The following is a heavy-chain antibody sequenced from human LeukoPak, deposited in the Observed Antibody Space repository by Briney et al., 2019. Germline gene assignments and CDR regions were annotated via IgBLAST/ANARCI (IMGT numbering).Heavy chain of an antibody. J-gene: IGHJ4*02. D-gene: IGHD4-17*01. CDR3: AKGRTVTTYYFDY. V-gene: IGHV3-53*05. CDR1: GFTVSSNY. CDR2: IYSGGIT. Sequence: GGSLRLSCAASGFTVSSNYVSWVRQAPEKGLEWVSVIYSGGITYYADSVKGRFTISRDNAKNSLYLQMNSLRAEDTALYYCAKGRTVTTYYFDYWGQGTLVTVSS.